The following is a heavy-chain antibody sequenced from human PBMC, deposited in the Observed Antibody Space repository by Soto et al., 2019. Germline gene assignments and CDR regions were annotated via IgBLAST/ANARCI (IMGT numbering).Heavy chain of an antibody. V-gene: IGHV1-69*13. CDR1: GGTFSSYA. CDR2: IIPIFGTA. Sequence: SVKVSCKASGGTFSSYAISWVRQAPGQGLEWMGGIIPIFGTANYAQKFQGRVTITADESTSTAYMELSSLRSEDTAVYYCARDDYYDSSGYYHHFDYWGQGTLVTVSS. D-gene: IGHD3-22*01. J-gene: IGHJ4*02. CDR3: ARDDYYDSSGYYHHFDY.